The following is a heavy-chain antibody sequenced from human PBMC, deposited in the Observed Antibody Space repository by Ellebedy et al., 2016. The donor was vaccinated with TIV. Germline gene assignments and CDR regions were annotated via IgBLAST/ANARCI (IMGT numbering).Heavy chain of an antibody. V-gene: IGHV3-66*01. CDR1: GVTVSSDF. Sequence: GGSLRLSCAASGVTVSSDFTSWVRQAPGKGPEWVSIFYPDGRTFYADSVKDRFTISRDIFRNTVYLQMNSLRAEDTALYYCARAGDYGGNSGYFDYWGQGTLVTVSS. CDR3: ARAGDYGGNSGYFDY. J-gene: IGHJ4*02. CDR2: FYPDGRT. D-gene: IGHD4-23*01.